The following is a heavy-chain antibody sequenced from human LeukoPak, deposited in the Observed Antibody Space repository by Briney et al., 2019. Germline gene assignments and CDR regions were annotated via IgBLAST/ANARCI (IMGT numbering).Heavy chain of an antibody. V-gene: IGHV1-2*02. CDR2: INPNSGGT. CDR1: GYTFTGYY. CDR3: ARDQTCSSTSCYAGYYYYGMDV. J-gene: IGHJ6*02. Sequence: GASVKVCCEASGYTFTGYYMHWVRQAPGQGHEWMGWINPNSGGTNYAQKFQGRVTMTRDTSISTAYMELSRLRSDDTAVYYCARDQTCSSTSCYAGYYYYGMDVWGQGTTVTVSS. D-gene: IGHD2-2*01.